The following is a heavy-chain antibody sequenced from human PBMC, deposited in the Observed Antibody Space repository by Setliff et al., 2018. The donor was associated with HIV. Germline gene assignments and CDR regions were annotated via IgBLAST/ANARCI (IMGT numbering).Heavy chain of an antibody. CDR3: ARVVGLSALDY. D-gene: IGHD2-21*01. CDR1: GGSFSGYY. J-gene: IGHJ4*02. CDR2: INQGGRT. Sequence: LSLTCAVYGGSFSGYYWSWIRQPPGQGLEWIGEINQGGRTYYNPSLKSRVTMSIHTSKNQFSLKLTSVTAADTAVYYCARVVGLSALDYWGQGTLVTVSS. V-gene: IGHV4-34*01.